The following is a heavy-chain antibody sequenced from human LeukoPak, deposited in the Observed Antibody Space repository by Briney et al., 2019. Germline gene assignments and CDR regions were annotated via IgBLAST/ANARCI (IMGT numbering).Heavy chain of an antibody. CDR2: IYYNGRT. V-gene: IGHV4-59*08. Sequence: SETLSLTCTVSGDSIRSYYWSWIRQSPGKGLEWIAYIYYNGRTDHNPSLKSRVTISLDMSKNHFSLKLKSVTAADTAVYYCVRHDYDTSWGLDWFFDLWGRGTLVAVSS. CDR3: VRHDYDTSWGLDWFFDL. D-gene: IGHD2-2*01. CDR1: GDSIRSYY. J-gene: IGHJ2*01.